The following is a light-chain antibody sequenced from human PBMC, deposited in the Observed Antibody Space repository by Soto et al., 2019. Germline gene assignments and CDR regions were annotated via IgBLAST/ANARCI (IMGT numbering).Light chain of an antibody. Sequence: EIVLMQSPCTLSLSPGERSTLSCMAIQSVSSSYLAWYQQKPGKAPRLVIYGASSRAPGIPARFSGSGSGTDFPLTISSLQSEDFEVYYCQQYNNCPWTFGQGTKVDIK. CDR2: GAS. J-gene: IGKJ1*01. CDR1: QSVSSSY. V-gene: IGKV3-20*01. CDR3: QQYNNCPWT.